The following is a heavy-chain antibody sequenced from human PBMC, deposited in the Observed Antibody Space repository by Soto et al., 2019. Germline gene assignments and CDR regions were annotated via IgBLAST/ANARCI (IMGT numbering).Heavy chain of an antibody. CDR1: GFIFSSYW. V-gene: IGHV3-7*03. Sequence: EVQLVESGGGLVQPGGSLRLSCVAPGFIFSSYWMSWVRQAPGKGLEWVADIKQDGSQKYYADSAKGRFTISRDNAKNSLYLQMSSLRVEDTAVYYCARDGAALDIWGQGTMVTVSS. J-gene: IGHJ3*02. CDR2: IKQDGSQK. D-gene: IGHD3-16*01. CDR3: ARDGAALDI.